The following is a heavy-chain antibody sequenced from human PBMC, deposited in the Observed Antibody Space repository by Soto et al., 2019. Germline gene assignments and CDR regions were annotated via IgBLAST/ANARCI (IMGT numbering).Heavy chain of an antibody. CDR2: IIPIFGTA. J-gene: IGHJ5*02. CDR3: ANIYYYGSGSYYTHNWFDP. Sequence: GASVKVSCKASGGTFSSYAISWVRQAPGQGLEWMGGIIPIFGTANYAQKFQGRVTITADESTSTAYMELSSLRSEGTAVYYCANIYYYGSGSYYTHNWFDPWGQGTLVTVS. CDR1: GGTFSSYA. V-gene: IGHV1-69*13. D-gene: IGHD3-10*01.